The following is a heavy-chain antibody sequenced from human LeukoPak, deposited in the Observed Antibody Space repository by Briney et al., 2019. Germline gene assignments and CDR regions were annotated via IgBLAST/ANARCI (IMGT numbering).Heavy chain of an antibody. D-gene: IGHD3-9*01. CDR1: GGSISSSSYY. V-gene: IGHV4-39*07. Sequence: SETLSLTCTVSGGSISSSSYYWGWIRQAPGKGLEWIGSIYYSGSTYYNPSLKSRVTISVDTSKNQFSLKLSSVTAADTAVYYCARVRGGGDYDILTGPLDYWGQGTLVTVSS. CDR3: ARVRGGGDYDILTGPLDY. CDR2: IYYSGST. J-gene: IGHJ4*02.